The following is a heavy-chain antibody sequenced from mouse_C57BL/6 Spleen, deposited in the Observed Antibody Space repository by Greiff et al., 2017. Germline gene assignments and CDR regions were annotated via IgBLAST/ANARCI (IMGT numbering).Heavy chain of an antibody. D-gene: IGHD2-3*01. J-gene: IGHJ4*01. V-gene: IGHV5-12*01. CDR2: ISNGGGST. CDR1: GFTFSDYY. CDR3: ARDDGNYEGYAMDY. Sequence: EVQGVESGGGLVQPGGSLKLSCAASGFTFSDYYMYWVRQTPEKRLEWVAYISNGGGSTYYPDTVKGRFTISRDNAKNTLYLQMSRLKSEDTAMYYCARDDGNYEGYAMDYWGQGTSVTVSS.